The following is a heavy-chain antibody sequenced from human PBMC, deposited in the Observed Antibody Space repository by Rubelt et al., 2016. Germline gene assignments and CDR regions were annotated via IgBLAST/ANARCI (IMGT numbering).Heavy chain of an antibody. CDR3: ARTTVVVAATDY. V-gene: IGHV1-18*01. CDR1: GYTFTSYG. D-gene: IGHD2-15*01. J-gene: IGHJ4*02. CDR2: ISAYNGNT. Sequence: QVQLVQSGAEVKKPGASVKVSCKASGYTFTSYGISWVRQAPGQGLEWMGWISAYNGNTNYARKRQGRVHMPTDTSASTAYMELRSLRSDDKAVYYCARTTVVVAATDYWGQGTLVTVSS.